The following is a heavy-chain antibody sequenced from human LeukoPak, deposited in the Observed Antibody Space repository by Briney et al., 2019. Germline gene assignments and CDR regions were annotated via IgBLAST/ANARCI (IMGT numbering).Heavy chain of an antibody. Sequence: SETLSLTCTASGCSISSYYWSWIRQPPGKGLEWIGYIYYSGSTNYNPSLKSRVTISVGTSSNQISLKLTSVTAADTAVYYCARDSSGYGLNDYWGQGTLVTVS. CDR1: GCSISSYY. CDR3: ARDSSGYGLNDY. J-gene: IGHJ4*02. CDR2: IYYSGST. D-gene: IGHD5-12*01. V-gene: IGHV4-59*12.